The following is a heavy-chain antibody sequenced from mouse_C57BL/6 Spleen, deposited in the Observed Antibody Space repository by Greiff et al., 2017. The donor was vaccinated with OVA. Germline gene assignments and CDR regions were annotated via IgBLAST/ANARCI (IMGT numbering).Heavy chain of an antibody. D-gene: IGHD1-1*01. CDR1: GYTFTSYW. V-gene: IGHV1-52*01. CDR3: ERGQFYGSSPYYAMDY. CDR2: IYPSDSET. J-gene: IGHJ4*01. Sequence: QVQLQQPGAELVRPGSSVKLSCKASGYTFTSYWMHWVKQRPIQGLEWIGNIYPSDSETHYNQKFKDKATLPVDKSSSTAYMQLSSLTSEDSAVCYRERGQFYGSSPYYAMDYWGQGTSVTVSS.